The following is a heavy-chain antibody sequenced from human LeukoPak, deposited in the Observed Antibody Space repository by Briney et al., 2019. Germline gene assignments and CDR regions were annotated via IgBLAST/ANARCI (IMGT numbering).Heavy chain of an antibody. CDR2: INHSGST. CDR3: ARGAWFDP. CDR1: GGSFSGYY. Sequence: SETLSLTCAVYGGSFSGYYWSWIRQPPGKGLEWIGEINHSGSTNYDPSLKSRVTISVDTSKNQFSLKLSSVTAADTAVYYCARGAWFDPWGQGTLVTVSS. V-gene: IGHV4-34*01. J-gene: IGHJ5*02.